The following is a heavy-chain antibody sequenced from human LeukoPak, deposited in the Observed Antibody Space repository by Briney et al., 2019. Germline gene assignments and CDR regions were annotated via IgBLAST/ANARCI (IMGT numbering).Heavy chain of an antibody. D-gene: IGHD6-13*01. V-gene: IGHV3-30-3*01. J-gene: IGHJ4*02. CDR2: ISYDGSNK. CDR1: GFTFSSYA. Sequence: PGRSLRLSCAASGFTFSSYAMHWVRQAPGKGLEWVAVISYDGSNKYYADSVKGRFTISRDNSKNTLYLQMNSLRAEDTAVYYCARDYGLGDSSSWSCFDYWGQGTLVTVSS. CDR3: ARDYGLGDSSSWSCFDY.